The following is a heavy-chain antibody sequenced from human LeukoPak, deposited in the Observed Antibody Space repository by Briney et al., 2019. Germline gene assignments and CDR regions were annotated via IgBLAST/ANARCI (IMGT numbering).Heavy chain of an antibody. CDR3: ARDYGGSSPFDY. J-gene: IGHJ4*02. V-gene: IGHV3-48*03. D-gene: IGHD4-23*01. Sequence: PGGSLRLSCAASGFTFSSYEMHWVCQPPGKGLEWVSYISSSDSTIYYADSVKGRFTISRDNAKNSLYLQMNSLRAEDTAVYYCARDYGGSSPFDYWGQGTLVTVSS. CDR2: ISSSDSTI. CDR1: GFTFSSYE.